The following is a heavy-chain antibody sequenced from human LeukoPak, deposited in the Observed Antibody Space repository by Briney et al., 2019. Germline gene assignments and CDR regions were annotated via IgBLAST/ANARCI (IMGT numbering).Heavy chain of an antibody. Sequence: GGSLRLSCAASGFTFSSYAMHWVRQAPGKGLEWVAVISYDGSNKYYADSVKGRFTISRDNSKNTLYLQMNSLRAEDTAVYYCAKDPPTVIAYYFDYWGQGTLVTVSS. CDR2: ISYDGSNK. V-gene: IGHV3-30-3*01. CDR3: AKDPPTVIAYYFDY. J-gene: IGHJ4*02. D-gene: IGHD4-17*01. CDR1: GFTFSSYA.